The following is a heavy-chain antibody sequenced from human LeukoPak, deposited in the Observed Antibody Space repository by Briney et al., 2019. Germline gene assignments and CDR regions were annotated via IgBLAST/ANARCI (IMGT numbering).Heavy chain of an antibody. CDR3: ARGKRTIFGVVIIRNWFDP. CDR1: GGSISSYY. V-gene: IGHV4-34*01. D-gene: IGHD3-3*01. J-gene: IGHJ5*02. CDR2: INHSGST. Sequence: SETLSLTCTVSGGSISSYYWSWIRQPPGKGLEWIGEINHSGSTNYNPSLKSRVTISVDTSKNQFSLKLSSVTAADTAVYYCARGKRTIFGVVIIRNWFDPWGQGTLVTVSS.